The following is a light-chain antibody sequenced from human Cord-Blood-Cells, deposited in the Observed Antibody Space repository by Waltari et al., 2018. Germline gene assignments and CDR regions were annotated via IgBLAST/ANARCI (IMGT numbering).Light chain of an antibody. V-gene: IGLV2-14*01. CDR3: SSYTSSSTDWV. CDR2: EVS. J-gene: IGLJ3*02. CDR1: SSDVGGYNS. Sequence: QSALTQPASVSGSPGQSITISCTGTSSDVGGYNSVPWYQQHPGKAPKLMIYEVSNRPSGVSNRFSGSKSGNTASLTISGLQAEDEADYYCSSYTSSSTDWVFGGGTKLTVL.